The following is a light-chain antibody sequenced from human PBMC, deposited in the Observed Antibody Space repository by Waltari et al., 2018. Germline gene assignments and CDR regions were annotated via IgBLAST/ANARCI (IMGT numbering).Light chain of an antibody. V-gene: IGLV2-14*03. CDR1: GSDVGGYNY. Sequence: QSALTQPASVSGSPGQSITISCTGTGSDVGGYNYVSWYQPHPGKAPNLMIYDVSNRPSGVSNRFSGSKSGNTASLTISGLQAEDEADYYCSSYTTSGTLVVFGGGTKLTVL. J-gene: IGLJ3*02. CDR3: SSYTTSGTLVV. CDR2: DVS.